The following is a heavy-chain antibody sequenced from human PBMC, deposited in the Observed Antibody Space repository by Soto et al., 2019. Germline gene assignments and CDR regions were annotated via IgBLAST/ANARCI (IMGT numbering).Heavy chain of an antibody. D-gene: IGHD6-19*01. CDR1: GYMFSNYA. J-gene: IGHJ4*02. CDR3: ARDLSSGGFDY. V-gene: IGHV1-18*01. CDR2: INVYTGNT. Sequence: QVQLVQSGGEVKRPGASVKVSCKASGYMFSNYAISWVRQTPGQGLEWMGWINVYTGNTNYAQKFQGGGTIATDTYTNTVFLVLRSLRSAETAVYFCARDLSSGGFDYWGQGTLVIVSS.